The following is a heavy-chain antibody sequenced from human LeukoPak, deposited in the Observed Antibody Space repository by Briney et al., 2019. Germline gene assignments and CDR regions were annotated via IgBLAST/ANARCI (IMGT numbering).Heavy chain of an antibody. J-gene: IGHJ4*02. CDR2: IYYTGST. CDR3: ARALRTVWGYYFDY. V-gene: IGHV4-39*07. CDR1: GGSISSSTYY. D-gene: IGHD4-17*01. Sequence: SETLSLTCTVSGGSISSSTYYWGWIRQPPGKGLEWIGSIYYTGSTYYNPSLKSRVTISVDTSKNQFSLNLSSVTAADTAVYYCARALRTVWGYYFDYWGQGTLVTVSS.